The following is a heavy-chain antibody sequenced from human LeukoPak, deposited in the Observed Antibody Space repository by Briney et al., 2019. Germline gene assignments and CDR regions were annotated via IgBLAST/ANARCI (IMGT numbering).Heavy chain of an antibody. Sequence: ASVKVSCKASGGTFSSYAISWVRQAPGQGLEWMGGIIPIFGTANYAQKFQGRVTITADESTSTAYMELSSLRSEDTAVYYCASDRNGATDYWGQGTLVTVSS. V-gene: IGHV1-69*13. D-gene: IGHD5-12*01. CDR2: IIPIFGTA. CDR3: ASDRNGATDY. J-gene: IGHJ4*02. CDR1: GGTFSSYA.